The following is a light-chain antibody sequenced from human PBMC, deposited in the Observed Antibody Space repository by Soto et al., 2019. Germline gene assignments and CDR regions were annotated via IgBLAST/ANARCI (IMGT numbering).Light chain of an antibody. CDR2: TAY. J-gene: IGKJ1*01. V-gene: IGKV3-20*01. Sequence: EIVMTQSPATLSVSPGEKITLSFRASESVFTGLAWYQQKPGQAPRLLIYTAYSTATGIPARFSGSGSGTDFTLTISRLEPEDFAVYYCQQYGSSPWTFGQGTRWIS. CDR1: ESVFTG. CDR3: QQYGSSPWT.